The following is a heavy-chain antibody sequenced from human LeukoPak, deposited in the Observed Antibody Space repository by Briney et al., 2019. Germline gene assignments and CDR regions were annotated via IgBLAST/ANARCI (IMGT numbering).Heavy chain of an antibody. CDR1: GFTFSDYY. Sequence: GGSLRLSCAASGFTFSDYYMSWIRQAPGKGLEWVSYISSSGSTIYYADSVKGRFTISRDNAKNSLYLQMNSLRAEDTAVYYCARDLFYGSGSYYAQYWGQGTLVTVSS. CDR2: ISSSGSTI. D-gene: IGHD3-10*01. V-gene: IGHV3-11*04. J-gene: IGHJ4*02. CDR3: ARDLFYGSGSYYAQY.